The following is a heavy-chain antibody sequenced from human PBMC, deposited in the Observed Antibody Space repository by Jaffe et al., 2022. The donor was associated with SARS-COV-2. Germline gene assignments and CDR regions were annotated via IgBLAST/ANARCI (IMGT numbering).Heavy chain of an antibody. Sequence: QVQLVQSGAEVKKPGASVKVSCKASGYTFTSYAMHWVRQAPGQRLEWMGWINAGNGNTKYSQKFQGRVTITRDTSASTAYMELSSLRSEDTAVYYCARHRTPFIAVAGTAGYWGQGTLVTVSS. V-gene: IGHV1-3*01. CDR1: GYTFTSYA. CDR2: INAGNGNT. CDR3: ARHRTPFIAVAGTAGY. J-gene: IGHJ4*02. D-gene: IGHD6-19*01.